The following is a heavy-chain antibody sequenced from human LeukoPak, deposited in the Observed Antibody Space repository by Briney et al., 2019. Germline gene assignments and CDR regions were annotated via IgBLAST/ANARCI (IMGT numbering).Heavy chain of an antibody. J-gene: IGHJ4*02. V-gene: IGHV1-2*02. CDR1: GYTFTSYY. D-gene: IGHD3-9*01. Sequence: ASVKVSCKASGYTFTSYYMHWVRQAPGQGLEWMGIINPSGGTKYAQKFQGRVTMTRDTSISTAYMELRRLRSDDTAVYYCARAGILTGYDYWGQGTLVIVSS. CDR3: ARAGILTGYDY. CDR2: INPSGGT.